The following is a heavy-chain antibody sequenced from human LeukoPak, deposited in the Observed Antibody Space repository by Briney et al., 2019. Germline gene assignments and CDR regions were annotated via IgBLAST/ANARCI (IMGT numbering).Heavy chain of an antibody. CDR3: ARDRTDIFTGYFDS. CDR2: VYYSGST. D-gene: IGHD3-9*01. J-gene: IGHJ4*02. Sequence: PSETLSLTCTVSGGSISSADHYWSWIRQPPGTGLEWIGYVYYSGSTYYNPSLKSRVTISVDTSKNQFSLKLSSVTAADTAVYYCARDRTDIFTGYFDSWGQGTLVTVSS. CDR1: GGSISSADHY. V-gene: IGHV4-30-4*02.